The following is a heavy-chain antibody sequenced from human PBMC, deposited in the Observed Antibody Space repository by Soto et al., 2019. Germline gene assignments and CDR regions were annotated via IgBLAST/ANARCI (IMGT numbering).Heavy chain of an antibody. CDR1: GGSFSGYY. CDR2: INHSGST. V-gene: IGHV4-34*01. CDR3: ARLGISRPNDY. D-gene: IGHD3-3*02. J-gene: IGHJ4*02. Sequence: SETLSLTCAVYGGSFSGYYWSWIRQPPGKGLEWIGEINHSGSTNYNPSLKSRVTISVDTSKNQFSLKLSSVTAADTAVYYCARLGISRPNDYWGQGTLVTVSS.